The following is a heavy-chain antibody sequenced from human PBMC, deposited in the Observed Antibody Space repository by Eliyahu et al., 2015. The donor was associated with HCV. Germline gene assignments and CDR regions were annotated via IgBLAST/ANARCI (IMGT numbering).Heavy chain of an antibody. CDR2: IYYSGST. CDR3: ARASLLGRYYYYYGMDV. D-gene: IGHD3-10*01. CDR1: GGSIXXYY. J-gene: IGHJ6*02. V-gene: IGHV4-59*01. Sequence: QVQLQESGPGLVKPSETLSLTCPVSGGSIXXYYWXWXRQPPGKGLEWIGYIYYSGSTNYNPSLKSRVTISVDTSKNQFSLKLSSVTAADTAVYYCARASLLGRYYYYYGMDVWGQGTTVTVSS.